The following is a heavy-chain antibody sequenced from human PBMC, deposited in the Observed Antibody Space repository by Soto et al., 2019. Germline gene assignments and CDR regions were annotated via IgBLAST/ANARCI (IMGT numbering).Heavy chain of an antibody. V-gene: IGHV4-34*01. D-gene: IGHD2-15*01. Sequence: SETLSLTCAVYGGSFSGYYWSWIRQPPGKGLEWIGEINHSGSTNYNPSLKSRVTISVDTSKNQFSLKLSSVTAADTAVYYCARRRHNCSGGSCYRSQTSFDYWGQGTLVTVSS. CDR3: ARRRHNCSGGSCYRSQTSFDY. J-gene: IGHJ4*02. CDR1: GGSFSGYY. CDR2: INHSGST.